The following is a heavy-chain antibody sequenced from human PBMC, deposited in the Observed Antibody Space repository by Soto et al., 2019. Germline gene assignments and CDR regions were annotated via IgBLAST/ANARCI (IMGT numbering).Heavy chain of an antibody. D-gene: IGHD5-12*01. CDR1: GGTFSSYA. CDR2: IIPIFGTA. CDR3: ARRRDGYNYWLDY. Sequence: QVQLVQSGAEVKKPGSSVKVSCKASGGTFSSYAISWVRQAAGQGLEWMGGIIPIFGTANYAHKFQGRVTITADESTSTAYMELSSLSSEDTAVYYCARRRDGYNYWLDYWGQGTLVTVAS. J-gene: IGHJ4*02. V-gene: IGHV1-69*01.